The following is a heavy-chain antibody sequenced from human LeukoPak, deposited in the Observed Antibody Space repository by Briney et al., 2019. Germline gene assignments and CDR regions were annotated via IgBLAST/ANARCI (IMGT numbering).Heavy chain of an antibody. CDR2: IYPGDSDT. J-gene: IGHJ4*02. D-gene: IGHD3-16*01. V-gene: IGHV5-51*01. Sequence: MGIIYPGDSDTRYSPSFQGQVTISADKSISTAYLQWSSLKASDTAMYYCARLTVEGGYFDYWGQGTLVTVSS. CDR3: ARLTVEGGYFDY.